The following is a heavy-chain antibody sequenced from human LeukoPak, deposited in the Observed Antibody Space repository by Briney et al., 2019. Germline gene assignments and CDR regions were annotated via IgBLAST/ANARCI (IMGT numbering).Heavy chain of an antibody. CDR2: IYSGGST. V-gene: IGHV3-53*01. CDR1: GFTVSSNY. D-gene: IGHD6-6*01. Sequence: PGGSLRLSCAASGFTVSSNYMSWVRQAPGKGLEWVSVIYSGGSTYYADSVKGRFAISRDNSKNTLYLQMNSLRAEDTAVYYCARYSSSNFDYWGQGTLVTVSS. J-gene: IGHJ4*02. CDR3: ARYSSSNFDY.